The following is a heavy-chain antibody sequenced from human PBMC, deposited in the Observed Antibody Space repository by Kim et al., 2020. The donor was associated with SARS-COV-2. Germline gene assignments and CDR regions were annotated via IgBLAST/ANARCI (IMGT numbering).Heavy chain of an antibody. CDR3: AGTGYSSSWYPAWFDP. J-gene: IGHJ5*02. D-gene: IGHD6-13*01. Sequence: SLKSRVTISVDTSKNQFSLKLSSVTAADTAVYYCAGTGYSSSWYPAWFDPWGQGTLVTVSS. V-gene: IGHV4-59*01.